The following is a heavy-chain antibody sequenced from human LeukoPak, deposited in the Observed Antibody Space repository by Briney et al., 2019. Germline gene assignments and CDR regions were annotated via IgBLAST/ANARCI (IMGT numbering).Heavy chain of an antibody. CDR3: ARGGGSYGWFDP. V-gene: IGHV3-74*01. J-gene: IGHJ5*02. Sequence: PGGSLRLSCEASGFNSSNYWMHWVRQGPGKGLVWVSRIDSDGSSTNYADSVKGRFTISRDSAKNTLYLQMNSLRAEDTAVYYCARGGGSYGWFDPWGQGTLVTVSS. D-gene: IGHD3-16*01. CDR2: IDSDGSST. CDR1: GFNSSNYW.